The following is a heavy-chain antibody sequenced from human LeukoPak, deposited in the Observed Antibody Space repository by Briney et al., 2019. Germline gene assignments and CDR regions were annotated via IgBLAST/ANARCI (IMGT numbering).Heavy chain of an antibody. V-gene: IGHV1-18*01. J-gene: IGHJ4*02. CDR1: GYTLNSYG. CDR2: ISAYNGKT. CDR3: ARLSHLGELAY. D-gene: IGHD2-21*01. Sequence: ASVKVSCMESGYTLNSYGISGVPQAPGQGLEWMGWISAYNGKTNSAQKLQGRVTMTTDTSTSTAYMELRSLRSDDTPVYYCARLSHLGELAYWGQGSLLTASS.